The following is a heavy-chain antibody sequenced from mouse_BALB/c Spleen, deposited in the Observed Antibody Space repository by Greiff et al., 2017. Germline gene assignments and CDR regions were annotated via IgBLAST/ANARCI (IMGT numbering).Heavy chain of an antibody. Sequence: VMLVESGPGLVAPSQSLSITCTVSGFSLTSYGVHWVRQPPGKGLEWLGVIWAGGSTNYNSALMSRLSISKDNSKSQVFLKMNSLQTDDTAMYYCARDLGGYDGFYAMDYWGQGTSVTVSS. CDR3: ARDLGGYDGFYAMDY. CDR1: GFSLTSYG. V-gene: IGHV2-9*02. CDR2: IWAGGST. J-gene: IGHJ4*01. D-gene: IGHD2-14*01.